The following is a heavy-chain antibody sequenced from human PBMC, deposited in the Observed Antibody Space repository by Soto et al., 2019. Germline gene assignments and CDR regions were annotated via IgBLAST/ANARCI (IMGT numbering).Heavy chain of an antibody. CDR2: IDPSDSQT. Sequence: XESLKISFKGSGYSFAGYWITWVRQNPGKGLEWMGRIDPSDSQTYYSPSFRGHVTISVTKSITTVFLQWSSLRASDTAMYYCARQIYDSDTGPNFQYYFDSWGQGTPVTVSS. D-gene: IGHD3-22*01. CDR1: GYSFAGYW. J-gene: IGHJ4*02. CDR3: ARQIYDSDTGPNFQYYFDS. V-gene: IGHV5-10-1*01.